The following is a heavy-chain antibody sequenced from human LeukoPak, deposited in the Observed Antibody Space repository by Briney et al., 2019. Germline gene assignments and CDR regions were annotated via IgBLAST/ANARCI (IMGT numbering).Heavy chain of an antibody. CDR2: ISSSSSYI. V-gene: IGHV3-21*01. CDR3: ARDISYFDWLSAQGHFDY. CDR1: GFTFSSYS. J-gene: IGHJ4*02. Sequence: PGGSLRLSCAASGFTFSSYSMNWVRQAPGKGLEWVSSISSSSSYIYYADSVKGRFTISRDNAKNSLYLQMNSLRAEDTAVYYCARDISYFDWLSAQGHFDYWGQGTLVTVSS. D-gene: IGHD3-9*01.